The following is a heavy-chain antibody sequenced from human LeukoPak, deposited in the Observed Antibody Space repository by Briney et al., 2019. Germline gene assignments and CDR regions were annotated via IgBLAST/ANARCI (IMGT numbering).Heavy chain of an antibody. CDR3: ARALGDGDYVSAAPFDY. D-gene: IGHD4-17*01. CDR2: ISRTSNYV. CDR1: GFTFSTYS. V-gene: IGHV3-21*01. Sequence: GGSLRLSCAASGFTFSTYSMNWVRQAPGKGLEWVSSISRTSNYVQYADSVKGRFTISRDNAKNSLFLQMNSLRAGDTAVYYCARALGDGDYVSAAPFDYWGQGTLVTVSS. J-gene: IGHJ4*02.